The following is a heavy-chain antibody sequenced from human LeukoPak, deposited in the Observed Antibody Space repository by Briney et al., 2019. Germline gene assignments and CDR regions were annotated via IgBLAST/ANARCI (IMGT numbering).Heavy chain of an antibody. CDR3: ARGLSRTRMQLWWGYWFDP. CDR2: INHSGST. V-gene: IGHV4-34*01. D-gene: IGHD5-18*01. CDR1: GGSFSGYY. J-gene: IGHJ5*02. Sequence: SETLSLTCAVYGGSFSGYYWSWIRQPPGKGLEWIGEINHSGSTNYNPSLKSRVTISVDTSKNQFSLKLSSVTAADTAVYYCARGLSRTRMQLWWGYWFDPWGQGTLVTVSS.